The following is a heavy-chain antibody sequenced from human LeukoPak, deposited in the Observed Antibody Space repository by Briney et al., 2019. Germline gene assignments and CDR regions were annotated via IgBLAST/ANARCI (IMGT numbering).Heavy chain of an antibody. CDR3: ARALDVVATSLSDY. J-gene: IGHJ4*02. CDR2: INTNTGNP. D-gene: IGHD5-12*01. V-gene: IGHV7-4-1*02. CDR1: GYTFTSYA. Sequence: ASVKVSCKASGYTFTSYAMNWARQAPGQGLEWMGWINTNTGNPTYAQGFTGRFVFSLDTSASTAYLQISGLKPEDTAVSYCARALDVVATSLSDYWGQGTLVTVSS.